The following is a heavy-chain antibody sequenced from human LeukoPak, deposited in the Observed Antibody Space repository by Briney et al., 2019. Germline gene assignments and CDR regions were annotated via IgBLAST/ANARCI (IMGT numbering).Heavy chain of an antibody. V-gene: IGHV4-34*01. D-gene: IGHD3-10*01. J-gene: IGHJ5*02. CDR1: GFTFSSYS. CDR3: ARRGRTGVGRFDP. CDR2: INHSGST. Sequence: GSLRLSCAASGFTFSSYSMNWIRQPPGKGLEWIGEINHSGSTNYNPSLKSRVTISVDTSKNQFSLKLSSVTAADTAVYYCARRGRTGVGRFDPWGQGTLVTVSS.